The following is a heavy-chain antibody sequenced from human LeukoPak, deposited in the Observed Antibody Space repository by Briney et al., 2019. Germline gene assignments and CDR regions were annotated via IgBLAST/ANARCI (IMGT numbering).Heavy chain of an antibody. CDR1: GFTVSSNY. CDR3: ARHYYDSSGWAGYIDY. D-gene: IGHD3-22*01. Sequence: GGSLRLSCAASGFTVSSNYMSWVRQAPGKGLEWVSVIYSGGSTYYADSVKGRFTISRDNSKNTLYLQMNSLGAEDTAVYYCARHYYDSSGWAGYIDYWGQGTLVTVSS. J-gene: IGHJ4*02. V-gene: IGHV3-53*01. CDR2: IYSGGST.